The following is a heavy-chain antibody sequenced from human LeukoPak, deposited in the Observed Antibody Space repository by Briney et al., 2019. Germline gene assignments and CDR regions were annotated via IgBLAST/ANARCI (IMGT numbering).Heavy chain of an antibody. V-gene: IGHV3-7*01. D-gene: IGHD3-10*01. CDR1: GGTFSSYG. Sequence: GASVTVSCKASGGTFSSYGISWVRQAPGKGLEWVANIKQDGSEKYYVDSVKGRFTISRDNAKNSLYLQMNSLRAEDTAVYYCARGSRAVRGVIYYYYYVDVWGKGTTVTISS. J-gene: IGHJ6*03. CDR3: ARGSRAVRGVIYYYYYVDV. CDR2: IKQDGSEK.